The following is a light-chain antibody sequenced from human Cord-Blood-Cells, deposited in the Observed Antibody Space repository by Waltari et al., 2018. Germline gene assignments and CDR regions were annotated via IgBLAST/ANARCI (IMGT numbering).Light chain of an antibody. V-gene: IGLV2-14*01. J-gene: IGLJ1*01. CDR2: DVR. CDR3: SSYTSSSTYV. CDR1: SSDVGGYNY. Sequence: QSALTQPASVSGSPGQSITISCTGTSSDVGGYNYVSWYQQHPGKAPNLMIYDVRNRPSGFSNRFSDSTSVNTASLTISGLQAEAEADYYCSSYTSSSTYVFGTGTKVTVL.